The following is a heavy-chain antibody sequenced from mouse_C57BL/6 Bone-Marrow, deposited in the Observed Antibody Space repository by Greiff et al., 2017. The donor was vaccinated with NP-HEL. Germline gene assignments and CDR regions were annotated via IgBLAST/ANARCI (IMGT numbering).Heavy chain of an antibody. J-gene: IGHJ3*01. Sequence: VQLKESGPGLVKPSQSLSLTCSVTGYSITSGYYWNWIRQFPGNKLEWMGYISYDGSNNYNPSLKNRISITRDTSKNQFFLKLNSVTTEDTATYYCAREDGYYAWFAYWGQGTLVTVSA. CDR1: GYSITSGYY. CDR3: AREDGYYAWFAY. D-gene: IGHD2-3*01. V-gene: IGHV3-6*01. CDR2: ISYDGSN.